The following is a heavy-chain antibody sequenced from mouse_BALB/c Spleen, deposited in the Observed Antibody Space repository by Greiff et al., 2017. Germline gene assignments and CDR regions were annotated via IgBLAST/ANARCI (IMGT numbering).Heavy chain of an antibody. Sequence: VQLKQSGPELVKPGASVKISCKASGYSFTGYFMNWVMQSHGKSLEWIGRINPYNGDTFYNQKFKGKATLTVDKSSSTAHMELRSLASEDSAVYYCAGSWFAYWGQGTLVTVSA. V-gene: IGHV1-20*02. CDR2: INPYNGDT. J-gene: IGHJ3*01. CDR3: AGSWFAY. CDR1: GYSFTGYF.